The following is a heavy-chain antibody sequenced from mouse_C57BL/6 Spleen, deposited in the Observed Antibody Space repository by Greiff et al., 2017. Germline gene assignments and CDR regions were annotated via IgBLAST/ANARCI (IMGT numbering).Heavy chain of an antibody. V-gene: IGHV3-6*01. CDR3: ACYYGSSTSYWYFDV. D-gene: IGHD1-1*01. CDR1: GYSITSGYS. CDR2: ISYDGSN. Sequence: EVQLQQSGPGLVKPSQSLSLTCSVTGYSITSGYSWNWIRQFPGNKLEWMGYISYDGSNNYNPSLKNRISITRDTSKNQLFLKLNSVTTEDTATYDCACYYGSSTSYWYFDVWGTGTTVTVSS. J-gene: IGHJ1*03.